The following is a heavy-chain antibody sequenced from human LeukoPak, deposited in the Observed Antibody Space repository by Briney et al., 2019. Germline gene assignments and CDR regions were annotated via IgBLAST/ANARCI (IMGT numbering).Heavy chain of an antibody. CDR1: GYTFTSYY. J-gene: IGHJ4*02. CDR2: INLIGGST. D-gene: IGHD6-19*01. V-gene: IGHV1-46*01. Sequence: SVKVSCKASGYTFTSYYMHWVRQAPGQGLEWMGIINLIGGSTRYAQKFQGRVTMTRDTSTSTVYMELSSLRSEDTAVYYCARESDIAVAGTGFDYWGQGTLVTVSS. CDR3: ARESDIAVAGTGFDY.